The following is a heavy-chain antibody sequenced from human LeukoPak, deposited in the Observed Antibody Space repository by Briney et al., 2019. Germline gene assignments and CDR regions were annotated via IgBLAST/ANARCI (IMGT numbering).Heavy chain of an antibody. CDR1: GGSISSGRHY. Sequence: SQTLSLTCTVSGGSISSGRHYWTWIRQLPGKGLEWIGYIFYSGSTYYNPSLKSRVTISVDTSKNQFSLKLNSVTAADTAVYYCASRSPPGETGYFDYWGQGTLVTVSS. D-gene: IGHD2-21*01. V-gene: IGHV4-31*03. CDR3: ASRSPPGETGYFDY. J-gene: IGHJ4*02. CDR2: IFYSGST.